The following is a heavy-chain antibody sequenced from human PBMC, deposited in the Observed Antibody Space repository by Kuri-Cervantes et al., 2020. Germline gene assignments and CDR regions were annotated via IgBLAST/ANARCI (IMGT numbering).Heavy chain of an antibody. Sequence: GESLKISCAASGFTFSDYTMNWVRQAPGKGLEWVSSINSSSSYIYYADSVKGRFTISRDNSENTLYLQMNSLRAEDTTVYYCAKEGGYYGSGSKNWFDPWGQGTLVTVSS. D-gene: IGHD3-10*01. J-gene: IGHJ5*02. CDR2: INSSSSYI. CDR1: GFTFSDYT. V-gene: IGHV3-21*04. CDR3: AKEGGYYGSGSKNWFDP.